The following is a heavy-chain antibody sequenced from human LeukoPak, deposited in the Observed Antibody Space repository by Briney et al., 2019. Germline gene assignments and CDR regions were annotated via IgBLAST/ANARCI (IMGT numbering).Heavy chain of an antibody. Sequence: GASVTVSRKASGYTFTRYYMHWVRQPPGQGREGMGWINPNSGGKNYAQKFQGRVTMPRDTSINTANMELSRLRSDDTAVYYCARGAYYYDSSGYPYYFDYWGQGTLVTVSS. CDR1: GYTFTRYY. CDR2: INPNSGGK. V-gene: IGHV1-2*02. J-gene: IGHJ4*02. D-gene: IGHD3-22*01. CDR3: ARGAYYYDSSGYPYYFDY.